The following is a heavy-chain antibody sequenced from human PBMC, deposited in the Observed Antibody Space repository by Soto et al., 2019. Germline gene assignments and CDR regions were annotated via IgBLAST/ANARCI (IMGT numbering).Heavy chain of an antibody. CDR2: IIPIFGIT. CDR3: ARDPRSITGTTSSEDFQH. V-gene: IGHV1-69*01. D-gene: IGHD1-1*01. CDR1: GGTFSGYA. J-gene: IGHJ1*01. Sequence: QAQLMQSGAEVKEPGSSVKVSCKASGGTFSGYAISWVRQAPGQGLEWLGGIIPIFGITNYAQKFQNRLTIAAHESSATVYMDLRSLTSEDSAIYYCARDPRSITGTTSSEDFQHWGQGTLVSVS.